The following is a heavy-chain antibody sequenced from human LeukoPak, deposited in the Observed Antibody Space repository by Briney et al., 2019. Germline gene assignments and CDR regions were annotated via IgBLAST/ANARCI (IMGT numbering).Heavy chain of an antibody. CDR1: GGTSTSYA. CDR2: IIPIFGTA. V-gene: IGHV1-69*06. Sequence: SVKVSCKASGGTSTSYAISWVRQAPGQGLEWMGGIIPIFGTANYAQKFQGRVTITADKSTGTAYMELSSLRSEDTAVYYCARDLGYYDSSGYIAYWGQGTLVTVSS. D-gene: IGHD3-22*01. CDR3: ARDLGYYDSSGYIAY. J-gene: IGHJ4*02.